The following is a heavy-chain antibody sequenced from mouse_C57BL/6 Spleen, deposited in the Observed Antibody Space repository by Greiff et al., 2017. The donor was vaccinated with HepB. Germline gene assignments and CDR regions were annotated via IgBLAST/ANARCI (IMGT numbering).Heavy chain of an antibody. Sequence: DVMLVESGGGLVKPGGSLKLSCAASGFTFSSYAMSWVRQTPEKRLEWVATISDGGSYTYYPDNVKGRFTISRDNAKNNLYLQMSHLKSEDTAMYYCARGKDGYDEGFDYWGQGTTLTVSS. V-gene: IGHV5-4*03. J-gene: IGHJ2*01. CDR3: ARGKDGYDEGFDY. D-gene: IGHD2-2*01. CDR2: ISDGGSYT. CDR1: GFTFSSYA.